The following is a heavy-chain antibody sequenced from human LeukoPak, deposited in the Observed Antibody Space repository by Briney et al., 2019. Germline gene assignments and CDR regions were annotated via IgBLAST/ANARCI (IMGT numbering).Heavy chain of an antibody. CDR3: ARDPMVYGMDV. CDR2: IYHSGST. V-gene: IGHV4-30-2*01. D-gene: IGHD3-10*01. CDR1: GGSISSGGYY. Sequence: PSQTLSLTCTVSGGSISSGGYYWSWIRQPPGKGLEWIGYIYHSGSTYYNPSLKSRVTISVDRSKNQFPLKLSSVTAADTAVYYCARDPMVYGMDVWGQGTTVTVSS. J-gene: IGHJ6*02.